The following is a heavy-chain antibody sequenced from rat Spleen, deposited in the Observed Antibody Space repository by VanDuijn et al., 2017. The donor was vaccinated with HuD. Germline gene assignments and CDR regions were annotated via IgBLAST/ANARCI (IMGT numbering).Heavy chain of an antibody. J-gene: IGHJ3*01. Sequence: EVHLVESGGGLVQPGRSMKLSCAASGFTFSNYYMAWVRQAPTKGLEWVASISTGGGNTYYRDSVKGRFTISRYNAKSTLYLQMDSLRSEDTATYYCASPDYPDYYYDWFAYWGQGTLVTVSS. CDR3: ASPDYPDYYYDWFAY. V-gene: IGHV5-25*01. CDR1: GFTFSNYY. CDR2: ISTGGGNT. D-gene: IGHD1-6*01.